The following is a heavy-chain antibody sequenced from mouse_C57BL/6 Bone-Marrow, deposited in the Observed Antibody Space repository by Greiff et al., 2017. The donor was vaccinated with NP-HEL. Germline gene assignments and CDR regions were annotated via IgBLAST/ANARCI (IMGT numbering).Heavy chain of an antibody. CDR1: GYTFTSYW. CDR3: AIWYGSSYWYFDV. V-gene: IGHV1-74*01. J-gene: IGHJ1*03. D-gene: IGHD1-1*01. CDR2: IHPSDSDT. Sequence: QVQLQQPGAELVKPGASVKVSCKASGYTFTSYWMHWVKQRPGQGLEWIGRIHPSDSDTNYNQKFKGKATLTVDKSSSTAYMQLGSLTSEDSAVYYCAIWYGSSYWYFDVWGTGTTVTVSS.